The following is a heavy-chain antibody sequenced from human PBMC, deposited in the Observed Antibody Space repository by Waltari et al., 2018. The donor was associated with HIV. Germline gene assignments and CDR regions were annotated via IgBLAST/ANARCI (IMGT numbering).Heavy chain of an antibody. J-gene: IGHJ4*02. V-gene: IGHV3-15*01. D-gene: IGHD7-27*01. CDR3: AAGTGRSDFDY. CDR1: GFTFADAW. Sequence: EVQLVESGVGLVEPGGSLRLSCAASGFTFADAWMNWVRQAPGKGLEWVARIKGKTDAGTRDFAAPVKGRFSISRNYLKNTVDLQMNNLKTEDTALYYCAAGTGRSDFDYWGQGTLVTVSS. CDR2: IKGKTDAGTR.